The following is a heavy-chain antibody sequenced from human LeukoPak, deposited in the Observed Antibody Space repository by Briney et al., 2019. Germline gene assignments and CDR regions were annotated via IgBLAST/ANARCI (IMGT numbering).Heavy chain of an antibody. CDR2: ISAYNGNT. D-gene: IGHD3-22*01. CDR3: ARERGDSSGYYYYYYYMDV. Sequence: ASVKVSCKASGYTFTSYGISWVRQAPGQGLEWMGWISAYNGNTNYAQRLQGRVTMTTDTSTSTAYMELRSLRSEDTAVYYCARERGDSSGYYYYYYYMDVWGKGTTVTVSS. V-gene: IGHV1-18*01. J-gene: IGHJ6*03. CDR1: GYTFTSYG.